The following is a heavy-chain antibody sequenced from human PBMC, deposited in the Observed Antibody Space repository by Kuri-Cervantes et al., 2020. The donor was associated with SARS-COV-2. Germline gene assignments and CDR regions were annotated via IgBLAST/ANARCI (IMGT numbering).Heavy chain of an antibody. CDR2: ISPYNGKT. CDR1: GYTFTSYS. CDR3: ARATYYDFWSGYSEADY. J-gene: IGHJ4*02. D-gene: IGHD3-3*01. V-gene: IGHV1-18*01. Sequence: ASVKVSCKASGYTFTSYSITWVRQAPGQGLEWMGWISPYNGKTHYAQNLQDRITMTTDTSTSTAYMELRSLRSDDTAVYYCARATYYDFWSGYSEADYWGQGTLVTVSS.